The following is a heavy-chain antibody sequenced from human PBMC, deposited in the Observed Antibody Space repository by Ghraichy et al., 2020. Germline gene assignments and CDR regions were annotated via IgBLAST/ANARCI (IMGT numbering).Heavy chain of an antibody. CDR2: TYHRSRWYT. V-gene: IGHV6-1*01. CDR3: VRTEWLDYFNL. Sequence: SQTLSLTCAISGDSVSSDTASWNWIRQSPSGGLEWLGRTYHRSRWYTDYAESVKSRMIINPDTSNNQLSLQLSSVTPEDTAVYYCVRTEWLDYFNLWGRGTLVTVSP. D-gene: IGHD3-3*01. CDR1: GDSVSSDTAS. J-gene: IGHJ2*01.